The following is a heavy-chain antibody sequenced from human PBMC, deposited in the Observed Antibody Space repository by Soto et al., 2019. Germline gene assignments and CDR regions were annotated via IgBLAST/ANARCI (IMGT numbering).Heavy chain of an antibody. Sequence: QVQLVQSGAEVKKPGASVKVSCKASGYTFTSYGISWVRQAPGQGLEWMGWISAYNGNTNYAQKLQGRVTMTTDTSTSTAYMELRSLRSDDTAVYYCARDLGLSIEWQQLVSYPESDDAFDIWGQWTMVTVSS. J-gene: IGHJ3*02. CDR2: ISAYNGNT. V-gene: IGHV1-18*04. CDR1: GYTFTSYG. CDR3: ARDLGLSIEWQQLVSYPESDDAFDI. D-gene: IGHD6-13*01.